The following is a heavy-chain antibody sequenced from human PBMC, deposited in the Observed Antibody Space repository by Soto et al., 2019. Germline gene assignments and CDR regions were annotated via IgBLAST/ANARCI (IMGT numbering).Heavy chain of an antibody. CDR1: GYTFTSYA. CDR3: ARGFPLGFDP. J-gene: IGHJ5*02. Sequence: QVQLVQSGAEKKKPGASVKVSCKASGYTFTSYAIAWVRQAPGQRLEWMGWINAGNGNTKYSQKFQGRVTITRDTSASTAYMELSSLGSEDTAVYYCARGFPLGFDPWGQGTLVTVSS. V-gene: IGHV1-3*05. CDR2: INAGNGNT.